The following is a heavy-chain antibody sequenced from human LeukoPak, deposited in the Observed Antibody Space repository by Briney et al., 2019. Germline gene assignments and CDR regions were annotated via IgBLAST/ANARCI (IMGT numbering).Heavy chain of an antibody. J-gene: IGHJ4*02. CDR3: ARDPSRPYSSSWLDY. CDR2: ISNSGDGT. Sequence: GGSLRLSCAASGFTFSSYAMSWVRQAPGKGLEWVSAISNSGDGTYYADSVKGRFTISRDNSKNTLYLQMNSLRAEDTAVYYCARDPSRPYSSSWLDYWGQGTLVTVSS. CDR1: GFTFSSYA. V-gene: IGHV3-23*01. D-gene: IGHD6-13*01.